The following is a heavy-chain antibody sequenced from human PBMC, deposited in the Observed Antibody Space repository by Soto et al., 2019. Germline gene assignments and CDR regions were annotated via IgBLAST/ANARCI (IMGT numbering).Heavy chain of an antibody. D-gene: IGHD3-22*01. CDR3: ARDVPQGIDHGYYYSRFDY. CDR2: IIPIFGTA. V-gene: IGHV1-69*13. J-gene: IGHJ4*02. CDR1: GGTFSSYA. Sequence: ASVKVSCKASGGTFSSYAISWVRQAPGQGLEWMGGIIPIFGTANYAQKFQGRVTITADESTSTAYMELSSLRSEDTAVYYCARDVPQGIDHGYYYSRFDYWGQGTLVTVSS.